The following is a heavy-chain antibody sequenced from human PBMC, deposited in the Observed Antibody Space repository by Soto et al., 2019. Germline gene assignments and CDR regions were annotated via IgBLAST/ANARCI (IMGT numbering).Heavy chain of an antibody. CDR2: IYPGDSDT. V-gene: IGHV5-51*01. D-gene: IGHD2-15*01. CDR3: ARPLVYCSGGSCYNPVDY. CDR1: GYSFTSYW. Sequence: PGESLKISCKGSGYSFTSYWIGWVRQMPGKGLEWMGIIYPGDSDTRYSPSFQGQVTISADKSISTAYLQWSSLKASDTAMYYCARPLVYCSGGSCYNPVDYWGQGTLVTGSS. J-gene: IGHJ4*02.